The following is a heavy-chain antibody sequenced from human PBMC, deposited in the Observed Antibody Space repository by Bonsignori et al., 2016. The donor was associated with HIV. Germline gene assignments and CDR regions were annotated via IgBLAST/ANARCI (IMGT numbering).Heavy chain of an antibody. D-gene: IGHD4-17*01. Sequence: WVRQAPGQGLEWMGLVDPEDGETIYVEKFQGRVTITADMSIDTAYMELSSLRSEDTAVYYCATESRSTTMTTRDYWGQGTLVTVSS. V-gene: IGHV1-69-2*01. CDR2: VDPEDGET. J-gene: IGHJ4*02. CDR3: ATESRSTTMTTRDY.